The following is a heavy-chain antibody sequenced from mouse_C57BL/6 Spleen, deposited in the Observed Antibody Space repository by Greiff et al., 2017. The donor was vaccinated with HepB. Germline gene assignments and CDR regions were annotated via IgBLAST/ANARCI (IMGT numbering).Heavy chain of an antibody. D-gene: IGHD4-1*01. V-gene: IGHV1-26*01. CDR3: ARLTGTGEYFDV. CDR1: GYTFTDYY. J-gene: IGHJ1*03. Sequence: VQLQQSGPELVKPGASVKISCKASGYTFTDYYMNWVKQSHGKSLEWIGDINPNNGGTSYNQKFKGKATLTVDKSSSTAYMELRSPTSEDSAVYYCARLTGTGEYFDVWGTGTTVNVSS. CDR2: INPNNGGT.